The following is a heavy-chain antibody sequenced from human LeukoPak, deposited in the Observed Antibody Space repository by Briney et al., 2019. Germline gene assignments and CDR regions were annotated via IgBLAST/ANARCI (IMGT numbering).Heavy chain of an antibody. CDR1: GFSFRDYY. CDR3: ARRPYSDTSGRLSDV. V-gene: IGHV3-11*04. D-gene: IGHD3-22*01. CDR2: IGSSGSPT. J-gene: IGHJ6*02. Sequence: PGGSLRLSCAASGFSFRDYYMNWVRQAPGKGLEWISYIGSSGSPTHYADSVGGRFTISRDNAKNSLYLQMNSLRDEDTAVYFCARRPYSDTSGRLSDVWGQGITVTVSS.